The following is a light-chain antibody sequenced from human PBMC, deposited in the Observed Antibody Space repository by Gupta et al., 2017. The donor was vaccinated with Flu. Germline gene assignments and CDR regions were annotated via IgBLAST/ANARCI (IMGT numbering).Light chain of an antibody. CDR2: DAS. Sequence: DIQMTQSPSSLSASVGDRVTITCQASQDISNYLNWYQQKPGKAPKLLIYDASNLETGVPSRFSGSGYGTDFTFTISSRQPEDIASYYFQQDKNLPPLTFGGGTKVEIK. J-gene: IGKJ4*01. CDR1: QDISNY. V-gene: IGKV1-33*01. CDR3: QQDKNLPPLT.